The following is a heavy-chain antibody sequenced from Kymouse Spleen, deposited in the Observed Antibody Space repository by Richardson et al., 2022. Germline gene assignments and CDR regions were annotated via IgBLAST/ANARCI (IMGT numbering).Heavy chain of an antibody. CDR3: AKGDSGSYYYGMDV. J-gene: IGHJ6*02. CDR1: GFTFSSYG. V-gene: IGHV3-30*18. Sequence: QVQLVESGGGVVQPGRSLRLSCAASGFTFSSYGMHWVRQAPGKGLEWVAVISYDGSNKYYADSVKGRFTISRDNSKNTLYLQMNSLRAEDTAVYYCAKGDSGSYYYGMDVWGQGTTVTVSS. D-gene: IGHD1-26*01. CDR2: ISYDGSNK.